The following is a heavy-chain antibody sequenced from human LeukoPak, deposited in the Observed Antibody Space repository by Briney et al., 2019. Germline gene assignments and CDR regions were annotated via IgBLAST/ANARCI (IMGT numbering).Heavy chain of an antibody. J-gene: IGHJ6*03. CDR2: ISSSSSYI. Sequence: GGSLRLSCAASGFTFSSYSMNWVRQAPGKGLEWVSSISSSSSYIYYADSVKGRFTISRDNAKNSLYLQMNSLRAEDTAVYYCARGGGSSRGPYYYYMDVWGKGTTVTVSS. V-gene: IGHV3-21*01. CDR1: GFTFSSYS. CDR3: ARGGGSSRGPYYYYMDV. D-gene: IGHD1-26*01.